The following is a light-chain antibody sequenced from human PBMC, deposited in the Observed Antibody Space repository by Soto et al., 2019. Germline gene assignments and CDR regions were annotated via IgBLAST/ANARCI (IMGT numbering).Light chain of an antibody. V-gene: IGKV3-15*01. CDR3: QQYNNWPRT. CDR1: QSVTPN. CDR2: AAS. J-gene: IGKJ1*01. Sequence: EIVMTQSPATLSVSPGERATLSCRASQSVTPNLAWYQQKPGQAPRLLIYAASTRATGVPARFSGSGSGTEFTLTISSLQSEEFAVYYCQQYNNWPRTFGQGTKVDI.